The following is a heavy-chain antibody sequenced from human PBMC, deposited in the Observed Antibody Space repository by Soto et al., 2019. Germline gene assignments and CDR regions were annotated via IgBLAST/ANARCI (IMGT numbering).Heavy chain of an antibody. V-gene: IGHV5-10-1*01. CDR3: ARQWGIAAPYYYYGMDV. CDR1: GYSFTSYW. J-gene: IGHJ6*02. CDR2: IDPSDSYT. D-gene: IGHD6-13*01. Sequence: GESLKISCKGSGYSFTSYWISWVRQLPGKGLEWMGRIDPSDSYTNYSPSFQGHVTVSADKSISTAYLQWSSLKASDTAMYYCARQWGIAAPYYYYGMDVWGQGTTVTVSS.